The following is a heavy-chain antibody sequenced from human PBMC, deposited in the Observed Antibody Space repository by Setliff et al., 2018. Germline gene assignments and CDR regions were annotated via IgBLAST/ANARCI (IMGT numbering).Heavy chain of an antibody. J-gene: IGHJ4*02. D-gene: IGHD2-21*01. Sequence: PSETLSLTCTVSGGSISSYYWSWIRQPPGKGLEWIGYIYYSGSTNYNPSLKSRVTISRDNAKNSLYLQMNNLRAEDTAVYYCVRDSPYCVNGVCRGYWGQGTQVTVSS. CDR2: IYYSGST. CDR1: GGSISSYY. V-gene: IGHV4-4*08. CDR3: VRDSPYCVNGVCRGY.